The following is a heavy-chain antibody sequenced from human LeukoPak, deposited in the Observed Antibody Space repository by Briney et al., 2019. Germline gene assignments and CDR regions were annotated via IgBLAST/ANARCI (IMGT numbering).Heavy chain of an antibody. J-gene: IGHJ4*02. D-gene: IGHD3-10*02. CDR3: ARETMFSGYYFDF. CDR1: GGSISSSNW. CDR2: IYYSGGT. V-gene: IGHV4-4*02. Sequence: SETLSLTCAVSGGSISSSNWWSWVRQPPGKGLEWIGYIYYSGGTKYNSSLKSRLTMSVDTSKNQFSLNLTSVTAADTAVYYCARETMFSGYYFDFWGQGILVTVSS.